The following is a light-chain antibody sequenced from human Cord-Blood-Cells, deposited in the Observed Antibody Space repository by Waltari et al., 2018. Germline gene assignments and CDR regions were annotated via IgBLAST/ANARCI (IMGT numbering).Light chain of an antibody. CDR2: AAS. J-gene: IGKJ3*01. CDR1: QSISSY. Sequence: DIPMTQSPSSLSASVGDTVTITCRASQSISSYLNWYQQKPGKAPKLLIYAASSLQSGVPSRFSGSGSGTDFTLTISSLQPEDFATYYCQQSYSTPCTFGPGTKVDIK. CDR3: QQSYSTPCT. V-gene: IGKV1-39*01.